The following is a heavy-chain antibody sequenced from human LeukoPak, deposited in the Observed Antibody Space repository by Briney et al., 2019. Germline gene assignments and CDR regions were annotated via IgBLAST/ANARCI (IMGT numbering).Heavy chain of an antibody. CDR1: GYTFTGYY. D-gene: IGHD2-21*02. CDR2: INPNSGGT. V-gene: IGHV1-2*02. Sequence: GASVKVSCKASGYTFTGYYMHWVRQAPGQGLEWMGWINPNSGGTNYAQKFQGKVTMTRDTSISTAHMELSSLRSEDTAVYYCARAYVVVTAENWFDPWGQGTLVTVSS. J-gene: IGHJ5*02. CDR3: ARAYVVVTAENWFDP.